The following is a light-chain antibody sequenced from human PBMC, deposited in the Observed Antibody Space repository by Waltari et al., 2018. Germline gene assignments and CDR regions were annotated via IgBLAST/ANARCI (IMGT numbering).Light chain of an antibody. J-gene: IGLJ1*01. Sequence: SFDLTQPPSVSVSPGQTASITCSGDKLGVKYACWYQQKPGQSPVLVIYQDNQRPSGIPERFSGSNSGNTATLNISGTQAMDEADYYCQAWDGNTFYVFGTGTKVTVL. CDR1: KLGVKY. CDR3: QAWDGNTFYV. CDR2: QDN. V-gene: IGLV3-1*01.